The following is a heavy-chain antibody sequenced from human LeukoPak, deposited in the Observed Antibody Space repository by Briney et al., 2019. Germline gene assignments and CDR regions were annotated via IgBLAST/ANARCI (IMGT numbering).Heavy chain of an antibody. Sequence: PWGSLRLSCAASGFTFSSYAMHWVRQAPGKGLEWVAVISYDGSNKYYADSVKGRFTIFRDNSKNTLYLQMNSLRAEDTAVYYCARDHCSSTSCYAGMGYWGQGTLVTVSS. CDR2: ISYDGSNK. CDR3: ARDHCSSTSCYAGMGY. J-gene: IGHJ4*02. D-gene: IGHD2-2*01. V-gene: IGHV3-30-3*01. CDR1: GFTFSSYA.